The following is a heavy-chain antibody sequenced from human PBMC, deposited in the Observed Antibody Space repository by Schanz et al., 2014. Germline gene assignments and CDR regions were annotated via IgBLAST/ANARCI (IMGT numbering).Heavy chain of an antibody. D-gene: IGHD1-1*01. CDR2: IGNGGVTI. J-gene: IGHJ5*02. CDR3: TRDVRLDRRGNWFDP. Sequence: VQLVESGGGLVKPGGSLRLSCTASGFPFSDYFMAWIRQPPGRGLEWVSYIGNGGVTIYYADSVKGRFTISRDNSKNTLYLQMNSLRAEDTAVYYCTRDVRLDRRGNWFDPWGQGTLVTVSS. V-gene: IGHV3-11*01. CDR1: GFPFSDYF.